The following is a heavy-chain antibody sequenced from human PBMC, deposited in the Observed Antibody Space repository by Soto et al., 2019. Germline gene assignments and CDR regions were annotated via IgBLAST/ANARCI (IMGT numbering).Heavy chain of an antibody. CDR2: IIPIFGTA. CDR1: GCTFSSCA. D-gene: IGHD3-9*01. CDR3: ARGVLRYFDWSPAPYYYYGMDV. Sequence: QVQLVQSGAEVKKPGSSVKVSCKASGCTFSSCAISWVRQAPGQGLEWMGGIIPIFGTANYAQKFQGRVTITADESTSTAYMELSSLRSEDTAVYYCARGVLRYFDWSPAPYYYYGMDVWGQGTTVTVSS. J-gene: IGHJ6*02. V-gene: IGHV1-69*01.